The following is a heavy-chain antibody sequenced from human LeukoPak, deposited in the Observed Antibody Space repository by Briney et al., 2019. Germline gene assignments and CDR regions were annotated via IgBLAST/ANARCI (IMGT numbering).Heavy chain of an antibody. D-gene: IGHD6-6*01. CDR2: ISSSGSTI. CDR1: GFTFSSYE. CDR3: ARETGLVPSYYFDY. V-gene: IGHV3-48*03. Sequence: GGSLRLSCAASGFTFSSYEMNWVRQAPGKGLEWVSYISSSGSTIYYADSVKGRFTISRDNAKNTLYLQMNSLRAEDTAVYYCARETGLVPSYYFDYWGQGTLVTVSS. J-gene: IGHJ4*02.